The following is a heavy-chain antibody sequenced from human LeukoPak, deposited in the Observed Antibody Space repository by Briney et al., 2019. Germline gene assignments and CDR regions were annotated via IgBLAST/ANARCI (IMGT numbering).Heavy chain of an antibody. CDR3: VSFYETY. Sequence: GGSLRLSCAASGNYWMHWVRQAPGKGLVWVSHINSDGSWTSYADSVKGRFTISKDNAKNTVYLQMNSLRAKNTAVYYCVSFYETYWGRGTLVTVSS. CDR2: INSDGSWT. D-gene: IGHD2/OR15-2a*01. CDR1: GNYW. V-gene: IGHV3-74*01. J-gene: IGHJ4*02.